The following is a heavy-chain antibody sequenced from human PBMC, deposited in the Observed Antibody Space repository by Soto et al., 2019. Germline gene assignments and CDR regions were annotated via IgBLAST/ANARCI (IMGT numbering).Heavy chain of an antibody. Sequence: PGGSLRLSCAASGFTFSSYAMSWVRQAPGKGLEWVSAISGSGGSTYYADSVKGRFTISRDNSKNTLYLQMNSLRAEDTAVYYCAKEPSGYSSSWHLGGMDVWGQGTTVTVSS. CDR2: ISGSGGST. J-gene: IGHJ6*02. D-gene: IGHD6-13*01. CDR1: GFTFSSYA. V-gene: IGHV3-23*01. CDR3: AKEPSGYSSSWHLGGMDV.